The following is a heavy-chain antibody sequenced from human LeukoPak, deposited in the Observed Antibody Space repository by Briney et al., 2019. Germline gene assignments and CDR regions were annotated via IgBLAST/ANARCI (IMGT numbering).Heavy chain of an antibody. D-gene: IGHD3-22*01. J-gene: IGHJ4*02. CDR3: ARFSLYDNSGYYSWLFDF. V-gene: IGHV3-7*01. CDR2: IKQDGSEK. CDR1: GFTFSNYY. Sequence: GGSLRLSCSASGFTFSNYYMTWVRQAPGKAREWVAFIKQDGSEKAYVDSVKGRFTISRDNAKNSLYLQMNSLRAEDTAVYYCARFSLYDNSGYYSWLFDFWGQGTLVTVSS.